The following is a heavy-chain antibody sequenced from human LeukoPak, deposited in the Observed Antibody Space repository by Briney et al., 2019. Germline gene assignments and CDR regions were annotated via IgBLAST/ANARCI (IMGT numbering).Heavy chain of an antibody. D-gene: IGHD3-3*01. J-gene: IGHJ4*02. Sequence: SETLSLTCTVVGGAINSRNQYWGWIRQSPGKGLEWIGSIYYSGSVNDNPSLQSRVTISVDTSRNQFSLKLTSMTVADTAVYYCARRVATSGDFFDYWGPGTLVTVS. CDR1: GGAINSRNQY. V-gene: IGHV4-39*01. CDR3: ARRVATSGDFFDY. CDR2: IYYSGSV.